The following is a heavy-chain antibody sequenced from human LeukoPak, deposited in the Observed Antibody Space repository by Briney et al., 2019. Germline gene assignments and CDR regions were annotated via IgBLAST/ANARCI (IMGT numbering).Heavy chain of an antibody. V-gene: IGHV3-66*01. CDR2: IYSGGAT. D-gene: IGHD1/OR15-1a*01. J-gene: IGHJ4*02. CDR3: ARSNCNSCYLGVWYYFDY. CDR1: GLTVSSNY. Sequence: GGSLRLSCAASGLTVSSNYMSWVRQAPGKGLEWVSVIYSGGATYYADSVKGRFTISRDSSKNTLFLQMNSLRAEDTAVYYCARSNCNSCYLGVWYYFDYWGQGTLVTVSS.